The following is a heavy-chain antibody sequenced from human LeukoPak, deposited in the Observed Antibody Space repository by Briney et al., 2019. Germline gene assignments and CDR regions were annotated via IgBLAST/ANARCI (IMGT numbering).Heavy chain of an antibody. D-gene: IGHD3-9*01. CDR2: IWYDGGNK. V-gene: IGHV3-33*06. CDR1: GFTFSSYG. Sequence: GGSLRLSCAPSGFTFSSYGMHWVRQAPGKGREWGAVIWYDGGNKYYADSVKGRVTISRDNSKNTLYLQMNSLRAEDTAVYYCAKDRSGNDILTGYYALGILDYWGQGTLVTVSS. J-gene: IGHJ4*02. CDR3: AKDRSGNDILTGYYALGILDY.